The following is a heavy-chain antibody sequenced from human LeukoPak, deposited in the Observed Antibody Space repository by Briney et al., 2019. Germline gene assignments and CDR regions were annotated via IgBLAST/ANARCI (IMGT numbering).Heavy chain of an antibody. Sequence: PGGSLRLSCAASGFTFSTYAMGWVRRAPGKGLEWVSAISGSGGSTYSADSVKGRFTISRDNSKNTLYLQMNSLRAEDTAVYYCAKRMPYYFDYWGQGTLVTVSS. D-gene: IGHD2-15*01. CDR3: AKRMPYYFDY. J-gene: IGHJ4*02. CDR2: ISGSGGST. CDR1: GFTFSTYA. V-gene: IGHV3-23*01.